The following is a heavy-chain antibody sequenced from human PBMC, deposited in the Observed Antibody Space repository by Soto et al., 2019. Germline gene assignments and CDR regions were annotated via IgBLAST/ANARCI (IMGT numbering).Heavy chain of an antibody. Sequence: SATLSLTCTVSGGSINSYYWSWIRQPAGKGLEWIGRIYTSGSTNYNPSLKSRVTMSVDTSKNRFSLKLSSVTAADTAVYYCARGIYSKVGATIWFDPWGQGTLVTVSS. CDR3: ARGIYSKVGATIWFDP. J-gene: IGHJ5*02. CDR1: GGSINSYY. V-gene: IGHV4-4*07. CDR2: IYTSGST. D-gene: IGHD1-26*01.